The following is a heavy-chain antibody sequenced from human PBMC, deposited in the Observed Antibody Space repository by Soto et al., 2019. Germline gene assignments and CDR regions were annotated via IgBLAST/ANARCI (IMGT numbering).Heavy chain of an antibody. CDR2: IHHSGST. Sequence: KASETLSLTCGVSGGSVSRDNWWSWVRQPPGKGLEWIGEIHHSGSTNYSPSLKGRVTMSVDKSRNQFSLKLTSVTAADTAVYYCAENGSYDLVNWGQGTRVTVSS. D-gene: IGHD3-16*01. CDR3: AENGSYDLVN. V-gene: IGHV4-4*02. CDR1: GGSVSRDNW. J-gene: IGHJ4*02.